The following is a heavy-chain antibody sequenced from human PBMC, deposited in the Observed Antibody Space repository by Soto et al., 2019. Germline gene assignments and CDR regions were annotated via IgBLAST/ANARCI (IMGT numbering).Heavy chain of an antibody. CDR1: GVSISIPNW. CDR3: ARVAAAGGGTFNWFDP. Sequence: SETLSLTCAVSGVSISIPNWWAWVRQAPGKGLEWIGEIDHSGTTNYNPSLNSRVTISVDRSKNQFSLKLSSVAAADTAVYYCARVAAAGGGTFNWFDPWGQGTLVTVSS. D-gene: IGHD6-13*01. J-gene: IGHJ5*02. CDR2: IDHSGTT. V-gene: IGHV4-4*02.